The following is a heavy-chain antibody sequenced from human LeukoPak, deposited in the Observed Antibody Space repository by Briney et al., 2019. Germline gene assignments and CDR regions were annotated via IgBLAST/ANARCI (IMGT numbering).Heavy chain of an antibody. CDR3: ARGYTAMGYFDY. CDR1: GGTFSSYA. CDR2: IIPIFGTA. Sequence: ASVKVSCKPSGGTFSSYAISWVRQAPGQGLEWMGGIIPIFGTANYAQKFQGRVTITTDESTSTAYMELSSLRSEDTAVYYCARGYTAMGYFDYWGQGTLVTVSS. V-gene: IGHV1-69*05. D-gene: IGHD5-18*01. J-gene: IGHJ4*02.